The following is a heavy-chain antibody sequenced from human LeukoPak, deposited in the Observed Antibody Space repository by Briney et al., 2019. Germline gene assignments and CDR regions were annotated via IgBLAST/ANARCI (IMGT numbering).Heavy chain of an antibody. J-gene: IGHJ4*02. CDR2: ISYDGSNK. Sequence: PGGSLRLSCAASGFTFSSYGMHWVRQAPGKGLEWVAVISYDGSNKYYADSVKGRFTISRDNSKNTLYLQMNSLRAEDTAVYYCAKDSEWFGELLLYYFDYWGQGTLVTVSS. CDR3: AKDSEWFGELLLYYFDY. CDR1: GFTFSSYG. D-gene: IGHD3-10*01. V-gene: IGHV3-30*18.